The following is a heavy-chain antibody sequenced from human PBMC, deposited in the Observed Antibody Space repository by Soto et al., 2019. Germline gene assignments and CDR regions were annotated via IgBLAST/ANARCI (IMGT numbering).Heavy chain of an antibody. Sequence: ASVKVSCKASGYTFTSYGIHWVRQAPGQGLEWLGRINPKSGGTSTAQKFQGWVTMTTDTSISTASMELTRLTSDDTAIYYCARGDSTDCSNGVCSFFYNHDMDVWGQGTTVTVS. V-gene: IGHV1-2*04. CDR2: INPKSGGT. D-gene: IGHD2-8*01. J-gene: IGHJ6*02. CDR3: ARGDSTDCSNGVCSFFYNHDMDV. CDR1: GYTFTSYG.